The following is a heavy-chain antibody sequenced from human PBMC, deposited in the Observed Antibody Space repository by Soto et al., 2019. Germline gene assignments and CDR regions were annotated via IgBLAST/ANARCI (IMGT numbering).Heavy chain of an antibody. Sequence: SVKVSCKASGGTFSSYAISWVRQAPGQGPEWMGGIIPLSGTTNYVQKFQGRVTITADESMTTAYMELSSLRYEDTAVYYCARGPDRSGFYLFDYWGQGTLVTVSS. CDR3: ARGPDRSGFYLFDY. CDR2: IIPLSGTT. D-gene: IGHD3-22*01. CDR1: GGTFSSYA. V-gene: IGHV1-69*13. J-gene: IGHJ4*02.